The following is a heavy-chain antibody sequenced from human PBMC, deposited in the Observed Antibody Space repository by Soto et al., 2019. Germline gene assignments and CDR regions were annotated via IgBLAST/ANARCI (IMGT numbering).Heavy chain of an antibody. CDR2: ISAYNGNT. CDR3: ARVVTIFGVAINWFDP. Sequence: ASVKVSCKASGYTFTSYGISWVRQAPGQGLEWMGWISAYNGNTNYAQKLQGRVTMTTGTSTSTAYMELRSLRSDDTAVYYCARVVTIFGVAINWFDPWGQGTLVTVSS. V-gene: IGHV1-18*01. D-gene: IGHD3-3*01. CDR1: GYTFTSYG. J-gene: IGHJ5*02.